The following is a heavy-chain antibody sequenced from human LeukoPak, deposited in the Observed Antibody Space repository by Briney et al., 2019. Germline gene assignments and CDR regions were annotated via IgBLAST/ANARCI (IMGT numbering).Heavy chain of an antibody. CDR1: GYTFSGYS. D-gene: IGHD1-7*01. CDR3: ARDLDLGTTSY. Sequence: GASVKVSCKASGYTFSGYSMHWVRQAPGQGLEWMGRINPNSGGTNYAQEFQGRVTMTRDTSINTAYMELSGLTSDDTAVYYCARDLDLGTTSYWGQGTLVTVSS. J-gene: IGHJ4*02. V-gene: IGHV1-2*06. CDR2: INPNSGGT.